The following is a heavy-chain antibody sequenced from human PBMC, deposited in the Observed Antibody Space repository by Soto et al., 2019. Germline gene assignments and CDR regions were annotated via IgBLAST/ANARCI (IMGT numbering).Heavy chain of an antibody. CDR3: RRSSRYSTDV. CDR1: GDSIRSSSY. J-gene: IGHJ6*02. CDR2: IYSTGNT. D-gene: IGHD6-13*01. V-gene: IGHV4-39*01. Sequence: PSETLSLTCTVSGDSIRSSSYWGWIRQPPGKGLEWIGSIYSTGNTYYNPSLNSQVTISVDTSKNQFSLNVICVTAADTAVYYCRRSSRYSTDVWGQGTTVTVSS.